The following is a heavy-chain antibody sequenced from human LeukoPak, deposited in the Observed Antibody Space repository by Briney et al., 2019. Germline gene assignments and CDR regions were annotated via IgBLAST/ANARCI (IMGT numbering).Heavy chain of an antibody. CDR1: GSSFRSNA. D-gene: IGHD3-22*01. J-gene: IGHJ5*02. CDR3: AKPYYHDDSGS. V-gene: IGHV3-23*01. CDR2: IGGSGRST. Sequence: GGSLRLSCAASGSSFRSNAMNWVRQAPGKGLEWVAGIGGSGRSTYYAGAVEGRFTISRDNSKNTVDLQMSGLRAEDTAIYYCAKPYYHDDSGSWGQGTRVTVSS.